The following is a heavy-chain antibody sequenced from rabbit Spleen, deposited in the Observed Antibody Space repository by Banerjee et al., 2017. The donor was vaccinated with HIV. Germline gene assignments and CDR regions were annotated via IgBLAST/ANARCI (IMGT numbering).Heavy chain of an antibody. V-gene: IGHV1S45*01. D-gene: IGHD4-1*01. Sequence: QEQLVESGGGLVKPGASLTLTCKASGFSFSAGYYACWVRQAPGKGLEWIGCIGTGSGSTWYASWVNGRFTISKTSSTTVTLQMTSLTAADTATYFCARETSSGWGVVSYYFNLWGQGTLVTVS. J-gene: IGHJ4*01. CDR1: GFSFSAGYY. CDR3: ARETSSGWGVVSYYFNL. CDR2: IGTGSGST.